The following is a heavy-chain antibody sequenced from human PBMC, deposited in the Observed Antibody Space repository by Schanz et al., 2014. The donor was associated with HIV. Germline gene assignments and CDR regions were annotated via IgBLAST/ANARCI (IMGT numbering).Heavy chain of an antibody. CDR3: ARQGLRFSFWLDY. Sequence: QVQLVESGGGVVQPGRSLRLSCVASGFTFSSYGMHWVRQAPGKGLEWVAAIWYDGSNKFYADSVKGRFTISRDNSKNTLYLQMDNLRAEDTAVYGCARQGLRFSFWLDYWGQGTPVTVS. D-gene: IGHD4-17*01. J-gene: IGHJ4*02. V-gene: IGHV3-33*01. CDR2: IWYDGSNK. CDR1: GFTFSSYG.